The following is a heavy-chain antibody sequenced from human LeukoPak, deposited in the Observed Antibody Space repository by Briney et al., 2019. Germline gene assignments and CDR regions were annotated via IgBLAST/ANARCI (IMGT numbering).Heavy chain of an antibody. CDR2: IYTSGST. V-gene: IGHV4-61*02. D-gene: IGHD2-15*01. CDR1: GGSISSGSYY. CDR3: ARKSGGNGWYAFDI. Sequence: SQTLSLTCTVSGGSISSGSYYWSWIRQPAGKGLEWIGRIYTSGSTNYNPSLKSRVTISVDTSKNQFSLKLSSVTAADTAVYYCARKSGGNGWYAFDIWGQGTMVTVSS. J-gene: IGHJ3*02.